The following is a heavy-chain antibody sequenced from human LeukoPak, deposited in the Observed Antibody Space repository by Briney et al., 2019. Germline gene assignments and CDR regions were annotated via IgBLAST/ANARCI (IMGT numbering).Heavy chain of an antibody. J-gene: IGHJ4*02. CDR2: IKQDASVK. CDR3: ARDYYASGSLDY. D-gene: IGHD3-10*01. Sequence: RTGGSLRLSCAASGFTFSNYWMNWVRQAPGKGLEWVGNIKQDASVKYYADSVKGRFSISRDNAKNSLFLQMNSLRAEDTAVYSCARDYYASGSLDYWGQGILVTVSS. CDR1: GFTFSNYW. V-gene: IGHV3-7*01.